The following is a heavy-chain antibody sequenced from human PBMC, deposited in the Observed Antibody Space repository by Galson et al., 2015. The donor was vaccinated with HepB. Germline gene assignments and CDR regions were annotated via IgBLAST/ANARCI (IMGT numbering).Heavy chain of an antibody. CDR3: AKDGVDGDYSFDY. Sequence: SLRLSCAASGFTFSSYGMHWVRQAPGKGLEWVAVISYDGSNKYYADSVKGRFTISRDNSKNTLYLQMNSLRAEDTAVYYCAKDGVDGDYSFDYWGQGTLVTVSS. CDR1: GFTFSSYG. D-gene: IGHD4-17*01. J-gene: IGHJ4*02. CDR2: ISYDGSNK. V-gene: IGHV3-30*18.